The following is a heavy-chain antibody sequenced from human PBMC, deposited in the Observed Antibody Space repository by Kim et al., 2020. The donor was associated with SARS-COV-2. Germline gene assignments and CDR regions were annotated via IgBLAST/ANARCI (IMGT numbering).Heavy chain of an antibody. CDR1: GGSFSGYY. CDR2: INHSGST. CDR3: GRGINEDAFDI. J-gene: IGHJ3*02. V-gene: IGHV4-34*01. D-gene: IGHD1-1*01. Sequence: SETLSLTCAVYGGSFSGYYFSWIRQPPGKGLEWIGEINHSGSTNYNPSLKSRVTISVDTSKNQFSLKLSSVTAADTAVYYCGRGINEDAFDIWGQGTMVTVSS.